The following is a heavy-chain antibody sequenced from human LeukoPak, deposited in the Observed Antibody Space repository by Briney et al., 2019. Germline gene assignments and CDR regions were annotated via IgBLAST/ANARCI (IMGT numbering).Heavy chain of an antibody. D-gene: IGHD3-16*01. CDR2: INPNSGGT. CDR1: GYTFTGYY. J-gene: IGHJ5*02. CDR3: AREGVPGTRGIAH. V-gene: IGHV1-2*02. Sequence: GASVKVSFKASGYTFTGYYMHWVRQAPGQGLDWMGWINPNSGGTHSAQKFQGRVTMTRDTSISTAYMELSSLKSDDTAVYYCAREGVPGTRGIAHWGQGTLVTVSS.